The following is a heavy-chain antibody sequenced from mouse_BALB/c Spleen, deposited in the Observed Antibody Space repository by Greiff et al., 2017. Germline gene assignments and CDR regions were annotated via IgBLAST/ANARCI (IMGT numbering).Heavy chain of an antibody. V-gene: IGHV2-9*02. D-gene: IGHD1-2*01. Sequence: VKLQESGPGLVAPSQSLSITCTVSGFSLTSYGVHWVRQPPGKGLEWLGVIWAGGSTNYNSALMSRLSISKDNSKSQVFLKMNSLQTDDTAMYYCAVYYGYALAYWGQGTLVTVSA. CDR3: AVYYGYALAY. CDR2: IWAGGST. J-gene: IGHJ3*01. CDR1: GFSLTSYG.